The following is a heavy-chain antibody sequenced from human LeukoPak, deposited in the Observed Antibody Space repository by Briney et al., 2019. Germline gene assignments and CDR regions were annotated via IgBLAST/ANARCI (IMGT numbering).Heavy chain of an antibody. CDR2: VPHDGTSP. V-gene: IGHV3-30*03. D-gene: IGHD5-12*01. CDR3: ARSAAAGRIVATFDY. J-gene: IGHJ4*02. Sequence: GRSLRLSCAVSGFTFNSHHMHWVRQAPNKGLDWVAVVPHDGTSPLYAASVNGRFTISRDKSKNTLYLQMNSLRGEDTAVYYCARSAAAGRIVATFDYWGQGTLVTVSS. CDR1: GFTFNSHH.